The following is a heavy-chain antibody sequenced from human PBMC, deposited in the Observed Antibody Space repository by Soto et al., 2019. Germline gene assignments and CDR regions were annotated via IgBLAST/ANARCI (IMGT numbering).Heavy chain of an antibody. CDR2: IDPSDSYT. Sequence: GESLKISGKGSGYSFTSYWISWVRQMPGKGLEWMGRIDPSDSYTNYSPSFQGHVTISADKSISTAYLQWSSLKASDTAMYYCATSTYYYDSSGYYFFGMDVWGQGTTVTVSS. J-gene: IGHJ6*02. CDR3: ATSTYYYDSSGYYFFGMDV. D-gene: IGHD3-22*01. CDR1: GYSFTSYW. V-gene: IGHV5-10-1*01.